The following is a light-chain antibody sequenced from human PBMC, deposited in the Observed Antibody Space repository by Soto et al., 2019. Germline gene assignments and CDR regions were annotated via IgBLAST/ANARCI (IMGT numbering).Light chain of an antibody. J-gene: IGKJ5*01. CDR1: QSVSTSY. CDR3: QQSYSTPPT. CDR2: GAS. Sequence: EIVMTQSPATLSVSPGERVTLSCRASQSVSTSYLAWYQQKPGQAPRLLIYGASSLQSGVPSRSSGSGSGTDFTLTISSLQPEDFATYYCQQSYSTPPTFGQGTRLEIK. V-gene: IGKV3-20*02.